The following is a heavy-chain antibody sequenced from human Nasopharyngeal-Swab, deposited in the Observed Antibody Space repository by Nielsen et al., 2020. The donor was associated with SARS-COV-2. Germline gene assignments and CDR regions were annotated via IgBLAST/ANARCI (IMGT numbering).Heavy chain of an antibody. Sequence: SETLSLTCAVYGGSFSGYYWSWIRQPPGKGLEWIGEINHSGSTNYHPSLKSRVTISVDTSKNQFSLKLSSVTAADTAVYYCARRDPVVVVAALGIRLYDSTKFDPWGQGTLVTVSS. CDR1: GGSFSGYY. CDR3: ARRDPVVVVAALGIRLYDSTKFDP. D-gene: IGHD2-15*01. V-gene: IGHV4-34*01. J-gene: IGHJ5*02. CDR2: INHSGST.